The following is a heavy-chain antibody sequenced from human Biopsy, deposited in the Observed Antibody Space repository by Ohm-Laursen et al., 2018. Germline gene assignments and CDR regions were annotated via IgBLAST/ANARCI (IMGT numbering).Heavy chain of an antibody. D-gene: IGHD6-19*01. V-gene: IGHV4-61*01. CDR3: ARGQDSSYLAYGMDV. CDR1: GGSVNSDTSC. CDR2: IYNRGST. J-gene: IGHJ6*02. Sequence: SETLSLTCVVSGGSVNSDTSCWSWIRQTPGKGLEWIGYIYNRGSTKYNSSLKSRVTISVDTSKNQFSLTVRSVTAADTAMYYCARGQDSSYLAYGMDVWGQGTTVTASS.